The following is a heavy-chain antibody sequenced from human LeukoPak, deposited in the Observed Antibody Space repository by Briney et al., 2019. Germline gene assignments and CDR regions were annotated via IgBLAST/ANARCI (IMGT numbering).Heavy chain of an antibody. Sequence: PGRSLRLSCAASGFTFSSYGMHWVRQAPGKGLEWVAVISYDGSNKYYADSVKGRFTISRDNSENTLYLQVSSLRAEDTAVYYCAKRDRPCSGDCSAPYYFDYWGQGTLVTVSS. CDR1: GFTFSSYG. V-gene: IGHV3-30*18. CDR3: AKRDRPCSGDCSAPYYFDY. D-gene: IGHD2-21*02. CDR2: ISYDGSNK. J-gene: IGHJ4*02.